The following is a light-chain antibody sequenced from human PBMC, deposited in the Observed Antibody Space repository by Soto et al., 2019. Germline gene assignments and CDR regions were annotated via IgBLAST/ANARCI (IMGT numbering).Light chain of an antibody. V-gene: IGLV1-40*01. CDR2: GNS. Sequence: QSVLTQPPSVSGAPGQRVTISCTGSSSNIGAGYDVHWYQQLPGTAPKLLIYGNSNRPSGVPDRFSGSKSGTSAYLAITGLQAEDEAEYYCQSYDSSLSGSVFGGGTKLTVL. CDR3: QSYDSSLSGSV. J-gene: IGLJ3*02. CDR1: SSNIGAGYD.